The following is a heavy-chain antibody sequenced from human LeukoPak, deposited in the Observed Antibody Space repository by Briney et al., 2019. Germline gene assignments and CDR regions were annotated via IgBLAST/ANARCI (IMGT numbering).Heavy chain of an antibody. Sequence: RGESLRISCKGSGYRFTSYWISWVRQMPGKGLEWMGRIDPSDSYTKYSPSFQGHVTISVDKSISTAYLRWSSLKASDTAMYYCARRSSSGTDFDYWGQGTLVTVSS. CDR3: ARRSSSGTDFDY. CDR2: IDPSDSYT. V-gene: IGHV5-10-1*01. CDR1: GYRFTSYW. J-gene: IGHJ4*02. D-gene: IGHD6-6*01.